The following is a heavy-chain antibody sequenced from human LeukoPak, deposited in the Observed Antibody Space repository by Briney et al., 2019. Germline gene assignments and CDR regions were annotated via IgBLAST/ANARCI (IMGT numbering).Heavy chain of an antibody. CDR3: ARDKDTYGDQGVYFDY. Sequence: SVKVSCKASGGTFSNYAINWVRQAPGQGPEWMGRIIPIFGTINYAQKFQGRVTIITDEFTSTAYMELSSLRSEDTAMYYCARDKDTYGDQGVYFDYWGQGTLVTVSS. V-gene: IGHV1-69*05. CDR2: IIPIFGTI. CDR1: GGTFSNYA. J-gene: IGHJ4*02. D-gene: IGHD4-17*01.